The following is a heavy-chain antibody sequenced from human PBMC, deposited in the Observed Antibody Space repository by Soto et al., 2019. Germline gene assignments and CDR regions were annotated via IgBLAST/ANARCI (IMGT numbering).Heavy chain of an antibody. CDR2: ISYDGSNK. V-gene: IGHV3-30*18. J-gene: IGHJ6*01. Sequence: SLRLSFAAPGFTFSSYGMHWVLQAPVKGPEWVAVISYDGSNKYYADALKGRFTISRDNSKNTLCLQMNSLRAEDTAVYYCPKDRGDGYKYYYYYGMDVWGQGTTVTVSS. CDR3: PKDRGDGYKYYYYYGMDV. CDR1: GFTFSSYG. D-gene: IGHD5-12*01.